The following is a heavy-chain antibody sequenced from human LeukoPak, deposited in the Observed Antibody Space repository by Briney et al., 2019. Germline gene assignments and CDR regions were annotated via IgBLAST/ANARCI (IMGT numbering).Heavy chain of an antibody. CDR3: TRDFCSSTSCYYYYYYMDV. J-gene: IGHJ6*03. CDR1: GFTFGDYA. D-gene: IGHD2-2*01. CDR2: IRSKAYGGAT. Sequence: SGGSLRLSCTASGFTFGDYAMSWVRQAPGKGLEWVGFIRSKAYGGATEYAASVKGRFTISRDDSKSIAYLQMNSLKTEGTAVYYCTRDFCSSTSCYYYYYYMDVWGKGTTVTVSS. V-gene: IGHV3-49*04.